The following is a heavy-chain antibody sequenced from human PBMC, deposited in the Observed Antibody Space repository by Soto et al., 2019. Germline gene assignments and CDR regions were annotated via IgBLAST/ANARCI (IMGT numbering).Heavy chain of an antibody. J-gene: IGHJ3*02. CDR1: GGSISSVNYY. CDR2: IYYSGST. CDR3: ARDVYSSSWIVNAFDM. Sequence: QVQLQESGPGLVKPSQTLSLTCTVSGGSISSVNYYWSWIRQHPAKGLEWIGYIYYSGSTHYNPSLKSRVTISLDTSKNQFSRRLTSVTAADTAVYYCARDVYSSSWIVNAFDMWGQGTMVTVSS. V-gene: IGHV4-31*03. D-gene: IGHD6-13*01.